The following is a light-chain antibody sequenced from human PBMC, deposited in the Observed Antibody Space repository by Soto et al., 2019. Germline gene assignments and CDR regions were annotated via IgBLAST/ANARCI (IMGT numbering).Light chain of an antibody. V-gene: IGKV3-20*01. CDR3: QQYNASQLN. CDR1: QSLDTNS. Sequence: EIVLTQSPGTLSLSPGERATLSCRASQSLDTNSLAWYQQKPGQTPRLLIYAASTRDTGIPDRFIGSGSGTDFALTITRLEPEDFALYYCQQYNASQLNLGPGTKVDIK. CDR2: AAS. J-gene: IGKJ3*01.